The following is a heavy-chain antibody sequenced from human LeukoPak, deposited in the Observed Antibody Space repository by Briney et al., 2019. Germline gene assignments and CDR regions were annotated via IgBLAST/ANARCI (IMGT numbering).Heavy chain of an antibody. Sequence: SGTLSLTCTVSGGSTSGNYWSWVRQPPEKGLEWIGYIHYSGSTNYNPSLKSRVTISLDTSKNQFSLNLSSVTAADTAVYYCARGTFKFDPWGQGTLVTVSS. CDR3: ARGTFKFDP. CDR2: IHYSGST. CDR1: GGSTSGNY. J-gene: IGHJ5*02. V-gene: IGHV4-59*01. D-gene: IGHD2/OR15-2a*01.